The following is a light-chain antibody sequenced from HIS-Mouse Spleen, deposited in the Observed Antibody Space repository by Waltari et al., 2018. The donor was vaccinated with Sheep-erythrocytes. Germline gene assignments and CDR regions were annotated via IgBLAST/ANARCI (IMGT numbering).Light chain of an antibody. CDR2: EDS. CDR1: ALPKKY. J-gene: IGLJ3*02. CDR3: YSTDSSGNHSNWV. Sequence: SYELTQPPSVSVSPGQTARITCSGDALPKKYAYWYQQKSGQAPVLVIYEDSKRPSGIPGGFSGSSSGTRATLTISGAQVEDEADYYCYSTDSSGNHSNWVFGGGTKLTVL. V-gene: IGLV3-10*01.